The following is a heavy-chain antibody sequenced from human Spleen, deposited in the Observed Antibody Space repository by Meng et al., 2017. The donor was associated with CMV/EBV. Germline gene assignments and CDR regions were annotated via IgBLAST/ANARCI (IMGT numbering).Heavy chain of an antibody. Sequence: SETLSLTCSVSGVSISSGSYFWGWIRQPPGKGLEWIGNIHYSGSTYYNPSLKSRVTISVDTSKKQFSLKLTSVTAADTAVYYCARDPSISIFGAVTALGLDYWGQGTLVTVSS. D-gene: IGHD3-3*01. CDR1: GVSISSGSYF. CDR2: IHYSGST. CDR3: ARDPSISIFGAVTALGLDY. V-gene: IGHV4-39*07. J-gene: IGHJ4*02.